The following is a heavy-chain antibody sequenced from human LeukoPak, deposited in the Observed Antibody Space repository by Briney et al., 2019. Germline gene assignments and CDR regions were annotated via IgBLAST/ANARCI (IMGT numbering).Heavy chain of an antibody. D-gene: IGHD6-13*01. CDR3: ARSPRGIADI. J-gene: IGHJ3*02. CDR2: MNPNSGNT. V-gene: IGHV1-8*03. CDR1: GYTFTSYD. Sequence: ASVKVSCKASGYTFTSYDINWVRQATGQGLEWMGWMNPNSGNTGYAQKVQGRVTITRNTSISTAYMELSSLRSEDTAVYYCARSPRGIADIWGQGTMVTVSS.